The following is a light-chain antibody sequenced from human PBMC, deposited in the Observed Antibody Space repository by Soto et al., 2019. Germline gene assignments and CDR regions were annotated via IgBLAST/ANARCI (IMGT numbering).Light chain of an antibody. V-gene: IGKV3-11*01. Sequence: EIVLTQSPATLSLSPGERATLSCRASQSVNSYLAWYQQKPGQAPRLLIYDASNRATGIPARFSGSGSETDFTLTISSLEPEDFAVYYCQQRANWPYTFDQGTKLEIK. J-gene: IGKJ2*01. CDR1: QSVNSY. CDR3: QQRANWPYT. CDR2: DAS.